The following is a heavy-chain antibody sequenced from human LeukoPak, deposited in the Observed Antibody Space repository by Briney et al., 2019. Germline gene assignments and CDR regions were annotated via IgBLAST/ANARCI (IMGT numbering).Heavy chain of an antibody. Sequence: GGSLRLSCAASGFTFSSYWMSWVRQAPGKGLEWVANIKQDGSEKYYVDSVKGRFTISRDNAKNSLYLQMNSLRAEDTAVYYCARAEPYYDYVWGSYRSPYFDYWGQGTLVTVSS. V-gene: IGHV3-7*01. D-gene: IGHD3-16*02. CDR2: IKQDGSEK. J-gene: IGHJ4*02. CDR3: ARAEPYYDYVWGSYRSPYFDY. CDR1: GFTFSSYW.